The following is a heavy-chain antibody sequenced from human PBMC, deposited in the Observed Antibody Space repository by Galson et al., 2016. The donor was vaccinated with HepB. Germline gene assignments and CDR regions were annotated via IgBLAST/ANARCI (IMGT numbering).Heavy chain of an antibody. Sequence: SLRLSCAASGFTVSGTYMSWVRQAPGKGLQWVPVIYSDGTTYYTDSVKGRFTIARDSAENTVFPQMDCLRTEDTALYYCARGAGIAGVVLEDCYFDLWGRGTLLTVSA. CDR3: ARGAGIAGVVLEDCYFDL. CDR2: IYSDGTT. D-gene: IGHD3-3*01. V-gene: IGHV3-66*01. CDR1: GFTVSGTY. J-gene: IGHJ2*01.